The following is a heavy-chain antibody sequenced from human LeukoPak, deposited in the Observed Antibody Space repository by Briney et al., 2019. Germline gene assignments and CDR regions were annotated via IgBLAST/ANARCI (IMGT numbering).Heavy chain of an antibody. D-gene: IGHD5-12*01. Sequence: PSETLSLTCTVSGGSISSYYWSWIRQPPGKGLEWIGYIYYSGSTNYNPSLKSRVTISVDTSKNQFSLKLGSVTAADTAVYYCARDGDYSGYDSLDYWGQGTLVTVSS. CDR3: ARDGDYSGYDSLDY. CDR2: IYYSGST. V-gene: IGHV4-59*01. CDR1: GGSISSYY. J-gene: IGHJ4*02.